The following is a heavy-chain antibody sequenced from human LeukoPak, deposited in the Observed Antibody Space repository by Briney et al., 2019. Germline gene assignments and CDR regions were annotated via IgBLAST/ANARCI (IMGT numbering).Heavy chain of an antibody. CDR1: RYSFTSYW. CDR3: ATVSVVTGYGMDV. Sequence: KHGEALKISCKGSRYSFTSYWIGWVRQMPGKGLEWMGIIYPGDSDTRYSPSFQGQVTISADKSISTAYLQWSSLKASDTAMYYCATVSVVTGYGMDVWGQGTTVIVS. J-gene: IGHJ6*02. CDR2: IYPGDSDT. V-gene: IGHV5-51*01. D-gene: IGHD1-14*01.